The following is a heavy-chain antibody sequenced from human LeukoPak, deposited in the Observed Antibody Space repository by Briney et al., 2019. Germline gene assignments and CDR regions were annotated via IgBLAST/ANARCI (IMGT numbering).Heavy chain of an antibody. CDR2: INHSGST. CDR1: GGSFSGYY. CDR3: ARDRGATQEYYFDY. Sequence: SETLSLTCAVYGGSFSGYYWRWLRQPPGKGLEWIGEINHSGSTNYNPSLKSRVTMSVDTSKNQFSLKLSSVTAADTAVYYCARDRGATQEYYFDYWGQGTLVTVSS. V-gene: IGHV4-34*01. J-gene: IGHJ4*02. D-gene: IGHD1-26*01.